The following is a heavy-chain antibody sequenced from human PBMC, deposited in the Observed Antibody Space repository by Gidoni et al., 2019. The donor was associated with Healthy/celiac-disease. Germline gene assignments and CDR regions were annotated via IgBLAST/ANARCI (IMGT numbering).Heavy chain of an antibody. CDR3: ASSPNKGVLFDY. Sequence: QVQLQESGPGLVTPSQTLSHTCTVSVGPTSSGGYYWSWIRQHPGRGLEWIGYIYYSGSTYYNPSLKSRVTISVDTSKNQFSLKLSSVTAADTAVYYCASSPNKGVLFDYWGQGTLVTVSS. CDR1: VGPTSSGGYY. J-gene: IGHJ4*02. D-gene: IGHD3-16*01. V-gene: IGHV4-31*03. CDR2: IYYSGST.